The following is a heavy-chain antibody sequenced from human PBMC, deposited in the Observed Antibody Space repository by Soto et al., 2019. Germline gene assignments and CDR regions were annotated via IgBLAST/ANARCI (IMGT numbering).Heavy chain of an antibody. J-gene: IGHJ1*01. CDR3: ARGGLEGSECGGAGSTIDD. CDR2: IWHDGSKN. Sequence: QVQLVESGGGVVQPERSLRLSCAASGFTFSNFGMHWVRQAPGKGLEWVSIIWHDGSKNHYANSVKGRFTVSRDNSKNRLELQMNILREEDTAGYYCARGGLEGSECGGAGSTIDDWGRGTLVTVSS. D-gene: IGHD2-21*01. V-gene: IGHV3-33*01. CDR1: GFTFSNFG.